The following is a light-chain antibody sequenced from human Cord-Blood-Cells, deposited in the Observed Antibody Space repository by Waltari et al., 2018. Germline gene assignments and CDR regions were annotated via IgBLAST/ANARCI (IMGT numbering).Light chain of an antibody. CDR1: QSVSSN. CDR2: GAT. V-gene: IGKV3-15*01. J-gene: IGKJ1*01. CDR3: QQYNNWPPWT. Sequence: EIVMTQSPATLSVSPGERATPSCRASQSVSSNLAWYQQKPGQAPRLLIYGATTRATGIPARFRGSGSGTEFTLTISSLQSEDFAVYYCQQYNNWPPWTFGQGTKVEIK.